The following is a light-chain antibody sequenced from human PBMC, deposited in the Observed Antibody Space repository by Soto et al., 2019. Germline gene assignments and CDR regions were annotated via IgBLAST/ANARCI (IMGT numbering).Light chain of an antibody. Sequence: EVVLTQSPGTLSLSPGERATLSCRASQSVSGSDLAWYQQKPGQAPRLLISGVSNRATGTPDRFSGGGSGTDFTLTISRLEPEDFAVYYCQQFSSYPLTFGGGTTGDIK. J-gene: IGKJ4*01. V-gene: IGKV3-20*01. CDR3: QQFSSYPLT. CDR2: GVS. CDR1: QSVSGSD.